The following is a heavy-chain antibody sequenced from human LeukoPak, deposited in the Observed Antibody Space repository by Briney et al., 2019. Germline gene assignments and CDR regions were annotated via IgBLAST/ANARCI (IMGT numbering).Heavy chain of an antibody. J-gene: IGHJ5*02. CDR3: AKDISNYDFWSGFYT. CDR2: ISGDGGST. Sequence: GGSLRLSCAASGFTFDDYAMHWVRQAPGKGLEWVSLISGDGGSTYYADSVKGRFTISRDNSKNSLYLQMNSLRTEGTALYYCAKDISNYDFWSGFYTWGQGTLVTVSS. D-gene: IGHD3-3*01. V-gene: IGHV3-43*02. CDR1: GFTFDDYA.